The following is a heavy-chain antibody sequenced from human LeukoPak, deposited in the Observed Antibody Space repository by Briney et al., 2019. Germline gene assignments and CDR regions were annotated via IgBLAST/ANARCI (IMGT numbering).Heavy chain of an antibody. CDR2: ISYDGTNK. CDR1: GFTFSSYA. D-gene: IGHD3-22*01. CDR3: ARDEGPMIVVVITTGMDV. V-gene: IGHV3-30-3*01. Sequence: GGSLRLSCAASGFTFSSYAIHWVRQAPGKGLEWVAVISYDGTNKYYADSVKGRFTISRDNSKNTLYLQMNSLRAEDTAAYYCARDEGPMIVVVITTGMDVWGQGTTVTVSS. J-gene: IGHJ6*02.